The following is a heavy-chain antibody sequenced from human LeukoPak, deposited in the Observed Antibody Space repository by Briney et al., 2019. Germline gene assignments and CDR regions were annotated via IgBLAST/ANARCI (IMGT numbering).Heavy chain of an antibody. J-gene: IGHJ6*03. V-gene: IGHV3-30*02. CDR2: IRYDGNDE. Sequence: GGSLRLSCAASGFTFNSCGMHWVRQAPGKGLDWVAFIRYDGNDEYYADSVRGRFTISRDNSKNTLYLQMNSLRAEDTAAYYCARDRRGYSNYGCMDVWGKGTTVTVSS. D-gene: IGHD4-11*01. CDR3: ARDRRGYSNYGCMDV. CDR1: GFTFNSCG.